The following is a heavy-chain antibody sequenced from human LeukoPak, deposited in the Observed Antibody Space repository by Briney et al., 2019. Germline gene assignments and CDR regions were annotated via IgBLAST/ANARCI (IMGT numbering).Heavy chain of an antibody. Sequence: ASVKISCKVSGYTSTDYYMHWVQQAPGKGLEWMGLVDPEDGETIYAEKFQGRVTITADTSTDTAYMELSSLRSEDTAVYYCATDLHIVVVPAAIGYWGQGTLVTVSS. J-gene: IGHJ4*02. CDR1: GYTSTDYY. CDR2: VDPEDGET. D-gene: IGHD2-2*01. V-gene: IGHV1-69-2*01. CDR3: ATDLHIVVVPAAIGY.